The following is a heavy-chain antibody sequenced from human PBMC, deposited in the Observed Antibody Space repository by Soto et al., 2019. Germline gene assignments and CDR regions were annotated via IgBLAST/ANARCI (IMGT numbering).Heavy chain of an antibody. J-gene: IGHJ6*02. Sequence: GASVKVSCKASGGTFSSYAISWVRQAPGQGLEWMGGIIPIFGTANYAQKFQGRVTITADESTSTAYMELSSLRSEDTAVYYCAAGRITIFGVVMGPRDGMDVWGQGTTVTVSS. V-gene: IGHV1-69*13. CDR1: GGTFSSYA. CDR2: IIPIFGTA. CDR3: AAGRITIFGVVMGPRDGMDV. D-gene: IGHD3-3*01.